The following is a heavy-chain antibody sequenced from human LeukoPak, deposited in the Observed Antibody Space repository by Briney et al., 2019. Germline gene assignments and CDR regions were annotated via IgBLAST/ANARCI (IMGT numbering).Heavy chain of an antibody. CDR2: ISYDGNYK. Sequence: GGSLRLSCAASGSTFSSYSMNWVRQAPGKGLEWVAVISYDGNYKYYADSVKGRFTISRDNSKNTLYLQMNSLRAEDTAVYYCAREGRYYGSGSYYRGDFDYWGQGTLVTVSS. J-gene: IGHJ4*02. D-gene: IGHD3-10*01. V-gene: IGHV3-30*03. CDR1: GSTFSSYS. CDR3: AREGRYYGSGSYYRGDFDY.